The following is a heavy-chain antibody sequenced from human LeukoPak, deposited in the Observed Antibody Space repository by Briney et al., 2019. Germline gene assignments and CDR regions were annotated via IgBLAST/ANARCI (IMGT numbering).Heavy chain of an antibody. CDR3: AKDSEITMVRGVTLDY. Sequence: PGGSLRLSCAASGFTVSSNYMSWVRQAPGKGLEWVSGISWNSGSIGYADSVKGRFTISRDNAKNSLYLQMNSLRAEDTALYYCAKDSEITMVRGVTLDYWGQGTLVTVSS. D-gene: IGHD3-10*01. CDR1: GFTVSSNY. V-gene: IGHV3-9*01. CDR2: ISWNSGSI. J-gene: IGHJ4*02.